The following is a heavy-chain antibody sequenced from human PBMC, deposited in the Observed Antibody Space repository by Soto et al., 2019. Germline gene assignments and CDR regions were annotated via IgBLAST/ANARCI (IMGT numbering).Heavy chain of an antibody. D-gene: IGHD3-22*01. V-gene: IGHV3-48*01. J-gene: IGHJ3*02. CDR3: AIDRTSYCDSRPAYDI. Sequence: GGSLRLSCAASGFTFSSYSMNWVRQAPGKGLEWVSYISSSSSTIYYADSVKGRFTISRDNAKNSLYLQMNSLRAEDTAVYYCAIDRTSYCDSRPAYDIWGQGTMVTVSS. CDR2: ISSSSSTI. CDR1: GFTFSSYS.